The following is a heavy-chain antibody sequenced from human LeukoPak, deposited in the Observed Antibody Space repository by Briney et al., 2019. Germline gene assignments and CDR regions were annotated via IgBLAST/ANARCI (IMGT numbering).Heavy chain of an antibody. J-gene: IGHJ4*02. Sequence: GGSLRLSCAASGFTFSSYAMSWVRQAPGKGLEWVSAISGSGGSTYYADSVKGRFTISRDNSKNTLYLQVNSLRAEDTAVYYCARKAGYCSSTSCYRFDYWGQGTLVTVSS. CDR2: ISGSGGST. D-gene: IGHD2-2*02. CDR3: ARKAGYCSSTSCYRFDY. CDR1: GFTFSSYA. V-gene: IGHV3-23*01.